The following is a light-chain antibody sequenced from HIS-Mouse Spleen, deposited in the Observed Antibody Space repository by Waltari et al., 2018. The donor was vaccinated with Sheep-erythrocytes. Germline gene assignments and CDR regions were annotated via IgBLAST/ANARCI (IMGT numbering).Light chain of an antibody. CDR1: KLVDNY. V-gene: IGLV3-1*01. CDR2: QDS. Sequence: SYELTQPHSVSVSPGQTASITCHGDKLVDNYACWYQQKPGKSPGLVIYQDSKRPSGLPERFSGSNSGNTATLTISGTQAMDEADYYCQAWDSSKGVFGTGTKVTVL. J-gene: IGLJ1*01. CDR3: QAWDSSKGV.